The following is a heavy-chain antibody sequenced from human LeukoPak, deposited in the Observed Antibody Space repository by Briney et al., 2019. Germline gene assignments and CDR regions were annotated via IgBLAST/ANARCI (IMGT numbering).Heavy chain of an antibody. J-gene: IGHJ4*02. Sequence: GGSLRLSCAVSGFTFSSYWMSWVRQAPGKGLEWVAGIKQDGSEKRYVDSVEGRFTISRENAKNSLFLQMSSLRADDTAVYYCGRELDGSVDYWGQGALVTVSS. V-gene: IGHV3-7*01. CDR2: IKQDGSEK. D-gene: IGHD3-10*01. CDR3: GRELDGSVDY. CDR1: GFTFSSYW.